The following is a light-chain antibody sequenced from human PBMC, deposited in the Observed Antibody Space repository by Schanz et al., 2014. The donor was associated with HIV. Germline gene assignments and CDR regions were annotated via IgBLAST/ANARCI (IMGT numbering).Light chain of an antibody. CDR3: QQRINWPVT. CDR2: RAS. Sequence: EIVMTQSPGTLSLSPGERATLSCRASQSVSSSYLGWYQQKPGQTPRLLIYRASTSATGIPARFSGSGSGTDFTLTISSLEPEDFALYYCQQRINWPVTFGQGTKVEIK. V-gene: IGKV3D-20*02. CDR1: QSVSSSY. J-gene: IGKJ1*01.